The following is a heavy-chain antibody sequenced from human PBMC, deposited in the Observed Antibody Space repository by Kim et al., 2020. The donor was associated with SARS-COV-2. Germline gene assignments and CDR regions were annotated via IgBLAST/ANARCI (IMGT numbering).Heavy chain of an antibody. CDR2: ISYDGSSK. CDR3: ARGCGSTCPSP. CDR1: GFTLTDYA. V-gene: IGHV3-30-3*01. D-gene: IGHD2-21*01. Sequence: GGSLRLSCAASGFTLTDYAMHWVRQAPGKGLEWVAVISYDGSSKNYADSVKGRFTISRDTSKNTLYLQMNSLRAEDTAMYYCARGCGSTCPSPWGQGTLVTVSS. J-gene: IGHJ5*02.